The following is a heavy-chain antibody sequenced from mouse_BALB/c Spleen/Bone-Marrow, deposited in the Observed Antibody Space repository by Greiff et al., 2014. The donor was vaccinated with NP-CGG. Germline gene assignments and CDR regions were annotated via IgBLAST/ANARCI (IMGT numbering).Heavy chain of an antibody. J-gene: IGHJ3*01. CDR1: GFNIKDTY. CDR3: AIYYYGSGGFAY. V-gene: IGHV14-3*02. CDR2: IDPANGNT. Sequence: EVQLQQSGAELVKPGASVKLSCTASGFNIKDTYMHWVKQRPEQGLEWIGRIDPANGNTKYDPKFQGKATITADTSSNTAYLQLSSLTSEDTAVYSCAIYYYGSGGFAYWGQGTLVTVSA. D-gene: IGHD1-1*01.